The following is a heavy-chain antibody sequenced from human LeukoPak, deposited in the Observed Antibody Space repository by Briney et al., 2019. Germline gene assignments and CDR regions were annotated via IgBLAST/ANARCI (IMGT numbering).Heavy chain of an antibody. V-gene: IGHV4-39*01. CDR1: GGSIISGTYY. Sequence: PSETLSLTCSVSGGSIISGTYYWAWVRQSPGKGLEWIGTVHYSGSTYYSPALRSRVTISVDTSKNQFSLKLTSMTVADTAVYYCARLDLGGFNYGFYSYYYMDVWGKGTTVTVSS. CDR3: ARLDLGGFNYGFYSYYYMDV. CDR2: VHYSGST. D-gene: IGHD5-18*01. J-gene: IGHJ6*03.